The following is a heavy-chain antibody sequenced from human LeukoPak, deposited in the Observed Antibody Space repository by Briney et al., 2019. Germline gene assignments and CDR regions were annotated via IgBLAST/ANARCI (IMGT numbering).Heavy chain of an antibody. V-gene: IGHV4-61*01. D-gene: IGHD3-9*01. CDR1: GGSISSSSHY. J-gene: IGHJ1*01. Sequence: SETLSLTCTVSGGSISSSSHYWSWIRQPPGEGLEWIGYIYYSGSTNYNPSLKSRVTISVDTSKNQFSLKLSSVTAADTAVYYCARVFGERYDILTGYYTPEYFQHWGQGTLVTVSS. CDR2: IYYSGST. CDR3: ARVFGERYDILTGYYTPEYFQH.